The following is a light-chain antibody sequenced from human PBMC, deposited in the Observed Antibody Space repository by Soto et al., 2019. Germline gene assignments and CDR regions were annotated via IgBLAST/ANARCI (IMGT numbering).Light chain of an antibody. J-gene: IGKJ5*01. V-gene: IGKV3-20*01. Sequence: EIVMTQSPATLSVSPGERATLSCRASQSVSSNLAWYQQKPGQAPRLLIYGASNWATGVPDRFSGSGSGTDFTLTISRLEPEDFAVYFCQQYASSPITFGQGTRLEIK. CDR1: QSVSSN. CDR3: QQYASSPIT. CDR2: GAS.